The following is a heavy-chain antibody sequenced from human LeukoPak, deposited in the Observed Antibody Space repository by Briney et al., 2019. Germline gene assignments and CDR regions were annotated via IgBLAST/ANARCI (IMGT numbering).Heavy chain of an antibody. V-gene: IGHV3-30*18. CDR3: AKYLSHSSGWLLDAFDI. CDR2: ISYDGSNK. D-gene: IGHD6-19*01. Sequence: QAGGSLRLSCAASGFTFSGYGMHWVRQAPGKGLEWVADISYDGSNKYYADSVKGRFIISRDNSKNTLYVQMNSLRAEDTAVYYCAKYLSHSSGWLLDAFDIWGQGTMVTVSS. J-gene: IGHJ3*02. CDR1: GFTFSGYG.